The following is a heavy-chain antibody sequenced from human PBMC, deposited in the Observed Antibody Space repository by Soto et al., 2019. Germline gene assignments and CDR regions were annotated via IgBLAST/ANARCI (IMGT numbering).Heavy chain of an antibody. V-gene: IGHV1-24*01. CDR1: GYTLTELS. Sequence: ASVKVSCKVSGYTLTELSMHWVRQAPGKGLEWMGGFDPEDGETIYAQRFQGRVTMTEDTSTDTAYMELSSLRSEDTAVYYCATAGTEHDYYYMDVWGKGTMVTVSS. J-gene: IGHJ6*03. CDR2: FDPEDGET. CDR3: ATAGTEHDYYYMDV.